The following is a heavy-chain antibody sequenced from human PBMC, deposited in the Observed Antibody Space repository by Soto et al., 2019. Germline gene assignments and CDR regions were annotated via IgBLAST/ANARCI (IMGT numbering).Heavy chain of an antibody. D-gene: IGHD6-13*01. V-gene: IGHV1-2*02. J-gene: IGHJ3*02. CDR2: INPNSGDP. Sequence: ASVKVSCKAPGYTLSDYYVQWVRQAPGQGLEWMGWINPNSGDPNYAQKVQGRVTMTRDTSINTAYMELRWLRSEDTSVYYCTREGGGIAAAGAGNDALNIWRQGTKVAVAS. CDR1: GYTLSDYY. CDR3: TREGGGIAAAGAGNDALNI.